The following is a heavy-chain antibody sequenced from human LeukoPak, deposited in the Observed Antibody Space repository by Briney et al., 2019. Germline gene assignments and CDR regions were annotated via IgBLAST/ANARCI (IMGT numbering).Heavy chain of an antibody. J-gene: IGHJ5*02. Sequence: SETLSLTCTVSGGSISSYYWSWIRQPPGKGLVWIGYIHYTGSTNYNPSLKSRVTISVDTSKNQFSLKLSSVTAADTAVYYCARVFNTGWFDPWGQGTLVTVSS. CDR2: IHYTGST. D-gene: IGHD3-3*01. CDR3: ARVFNTGWFDP. V-gene: IGHV4-59*01. CDR1: GGSISSYY.